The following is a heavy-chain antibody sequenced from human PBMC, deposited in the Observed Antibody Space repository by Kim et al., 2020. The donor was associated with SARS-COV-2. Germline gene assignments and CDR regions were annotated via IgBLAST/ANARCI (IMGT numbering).Heavy chain of an antibody. V-gene: IGHV3-30*07. CDR3: AREVSGSYYGDYYYYGMDV. J-gene: IGHJ6*02. D-gene: IGHD1-26*01. Sequence: GRFTISRDKSKHTLYLQMNSLRAEDTAVYYCAREVSGSYYGDYYYYGMDVWGQGTTVTVSS.